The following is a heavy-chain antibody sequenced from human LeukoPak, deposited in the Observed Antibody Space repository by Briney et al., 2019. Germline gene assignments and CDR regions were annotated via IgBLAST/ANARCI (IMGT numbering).Heavy chain of an antibody. D-gene: IGHD6-13*01. CDR2: ISGSGDST. CDR1: GFTFSSYA. V-gene: IGHV3-23*01. J-gene: IGHJ4*02. Sequence: GGSLRLSCAASGFTFSSYAMSWVRQAPGKGLEWVSAISGSGDSTYYADSVKGRFTISRDNSKNTLYLQMDTLRAEDTAVYYCAKALYTSSWFDFDSWGQGTLVTVSS. CDR3: AKALYTSSWFDFDS.